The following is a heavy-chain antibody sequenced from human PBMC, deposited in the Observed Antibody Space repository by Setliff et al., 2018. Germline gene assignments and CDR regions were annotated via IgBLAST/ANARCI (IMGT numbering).Heavy chain of an antibody. CDR1: GYTFTYSI. CDR2: ISAYDGNT. J-gene: IGHJ5*02. V-gene: IGHV1-18*04. D-gene: IGHD2-15*01. CDR3: ESLVRHCTRISCQRTSEADL. Sequence: GASLTVSCHASGYTFTYSIMNWVRQAPGQGLEWMGWISAYDGNTYHAQKFQDRLSMTTDTSTSTAYMELRSMRADDTDVNYCESLVRHCTRISCQRTSEADLWGQGTRVTVSS.